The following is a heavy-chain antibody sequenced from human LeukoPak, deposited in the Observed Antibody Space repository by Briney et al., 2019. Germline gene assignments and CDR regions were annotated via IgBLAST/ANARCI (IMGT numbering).Heavy chain of an antibody. D-gene: IGHD6-19*01. J-gene: IGHJ4*02. CDR3: ARDLGIAVAGPFDY. V-gene: IGHV4-39*07. CDR2: ISYSGNT. Sequence: SETLSLTCSVSGSSISSGGYFWGWIRQAPGKGLEWIASISYSGNTYYNPSLESRLTISLDTSKNQFSLRVIFVTAADTAVYYCARDLGIAVAGPFDYWGQGTLVTVSS. CDR1: GSSISSGGYF.